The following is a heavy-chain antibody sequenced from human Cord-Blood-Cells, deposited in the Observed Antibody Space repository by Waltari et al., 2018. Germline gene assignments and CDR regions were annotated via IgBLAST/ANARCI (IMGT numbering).Heavy chain of an antibody. CDR2: IYYSGST. CDR1: GGSISSGDYY. CDR3: ARDCSSTSCTDAFDI. Sequence: QVQLQESGPGLVKPSQTLSLTCTVSGGSISSGDYYWSWIRQPPGKGLEWIGYIYYSGSTYYTPSLKGRVTISVDTSKNQFSLKLSSVTAADTAVYYCARDCSSTSCTDAFDIWGQGTMVTVSS. J-gene: IGHJ3*02. D-gene: IGHD2-2*01. V-gene: IGHV4-30-4*01.